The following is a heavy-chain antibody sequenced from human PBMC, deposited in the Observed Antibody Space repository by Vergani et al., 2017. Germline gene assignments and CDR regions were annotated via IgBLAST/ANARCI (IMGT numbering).Heavy chain of an antibody. Sequence: QVQLVESGGGVVQPGRSLRLSCAASGFTFSSYGMHWVRQAPGKGLEWVAVIWYDGSNKYYADSVKGRFTISRDNSKNTLYLQMNSLRAEDTAVYYCARDRGDCSSTSGYTLYYYYYMDVWGKGTTVTVSS. CDR1: GFTFSSYG. D-gene: IGHD2-2*02. CDR2: IWYDGSNK. CDR3: ARDRGDCSSTSGYTLYYYYYMDV. J-gene: IGHJ6*03. V-gene: IGHV3-33*01.